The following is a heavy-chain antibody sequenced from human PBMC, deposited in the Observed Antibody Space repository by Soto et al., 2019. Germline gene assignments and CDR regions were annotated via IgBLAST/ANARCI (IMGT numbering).Heavy chain of an antibody. CDR1: GGSISNHYY. V-gene: IGHV4-30-4*01. J-gene: IGHJ5*02. D-gene: IGHD3-10*01. CDR2: IHHSGSN. CDR3: ARTSPRGSGTWFDP. Sequence: QVQLQESGPGLVKPSQTLSLSCTVSGGSISNHYYWSWIRQPPGKDPEWIGYIHHSGSNYYNMFLESRVTISIDTSKNQLSLNLTSVTAADTAVYYCARTSPRGSGTWFDPWGQGTLVTVSS.